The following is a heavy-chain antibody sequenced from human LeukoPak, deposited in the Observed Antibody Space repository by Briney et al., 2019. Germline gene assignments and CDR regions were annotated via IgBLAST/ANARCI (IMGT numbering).Heavy chain of an antibody. D-gene: IGHD1-26*01. CDR2: ISYDGSNK. CDR3: AKDPTDGGWAWFDP. CDR1: GFTFDDYT. V-gene: IGHV3-30*18. Sequence: GGSLRLSCAASGFTFDDYTMHWVRQAPGKGLEWVAVISYDGSNKYYADSVKGRFTISRDNSKNTLYLQMNSLRAEDTAVYYCAKDPTDGGWAWFDPWGQGTLVTVSS. J-gene: IGHJ5*02.